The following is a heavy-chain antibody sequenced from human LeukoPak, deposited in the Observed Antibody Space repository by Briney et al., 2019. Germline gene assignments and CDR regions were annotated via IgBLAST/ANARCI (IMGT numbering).Heavy chain of an antibody. Sequence: SQTLSLTCTVSGGSISSGGYYWSWIRQHPGEGLEWIGYIYYSGSTYYNPSLKSRVTISVDTSKNQFSLKLSSVTAADTAVYYCYARRDTAKIYYFDYWGQGTLVTVSS. V-gene: IGHV4-31*03. CDR3: YARRDTAKIYYFDY. CDR2: IYYSGST. CDR1: GGSISSGGYY. D-gene: IGHD5-18*01. J-gene: IGHJ4*02.